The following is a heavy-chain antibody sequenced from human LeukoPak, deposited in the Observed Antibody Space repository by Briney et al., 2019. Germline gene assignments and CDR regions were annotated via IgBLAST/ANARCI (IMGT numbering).Heavy chain of an antibody. CDR1: ALTFSHYY. J-gene: IGHJ4*02. D-gene: IGHD5-18*01. V-gene: IGHV3-11*01. CDR3: ARGRVGYSRHVDY. Sequence: PKASLKLSWTVSALTFSHYYMSWIRQAQGQVLEWISYISSSGSAIYYAGSVKGRFTISRDNAKNSLYLQMNSLRAEDTAVYYCARGRVGYSRHVDYWGKGTLVSVSS. CDR2: ISSSGSAI.